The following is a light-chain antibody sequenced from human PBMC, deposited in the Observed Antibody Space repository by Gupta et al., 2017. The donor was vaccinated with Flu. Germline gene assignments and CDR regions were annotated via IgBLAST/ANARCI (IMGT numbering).Light chain of an antibody. CDR1: SSNIGNNY. CDR3: GTWDNSLSSWV. J-gene: IGLJ3*02. Sequence: QSVLTQPPSVSAAPGQKVTISCSGGSSNIGNNYVSWYQHLPGTAPKRLIYENNQRPSGIPDRFSGSKSGTSDTLGINGLQTGDEADYYCGTWDNSLSSWVLGGGTRMTVL. V-gene: IGLV1-51*02. CDR2: ENN.